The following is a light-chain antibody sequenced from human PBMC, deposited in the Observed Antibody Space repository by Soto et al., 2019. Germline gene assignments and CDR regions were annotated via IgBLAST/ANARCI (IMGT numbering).Light chain of an antibody. CDR1: QSVRGY. CDR3: QQRSNWPPYA. V-gene: IGKV3-11*01. CDR2: DAS. J-gene: IGKJ2*01. Sequence: EIVLTQSPATLSLSPGERATLSCRASQSVRGYLAWFQQKPGQAPRLLIYDASSRAAGIPARFSGSGSGTDFTRTISSLEPEDFAAYYCQQRSNWPPYAFGQGTKLEIK.